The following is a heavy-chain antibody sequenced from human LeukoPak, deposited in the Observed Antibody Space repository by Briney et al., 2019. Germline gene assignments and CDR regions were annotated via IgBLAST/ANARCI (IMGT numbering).Heavy chain of an antibody. Sequence: GGSLRLSCAASGFTFSTYAMNWVRQAPGKGLEWVSSISSSSTYIYYADSVKGRFTISRDNAKNSLYLQMNSLRVEDTAVYYCARVGCSGGRCPGYGMDVWGQGTTVTVSS. CDR1: GFTFSTYA. V-gene: IGHV3-21*01. J-gene: IGHJ6*02. D-gene: IGHD2-15*01. CDR3: ARVGCSGGRCPGYGMDV. CDR2: ISSSSTYI.